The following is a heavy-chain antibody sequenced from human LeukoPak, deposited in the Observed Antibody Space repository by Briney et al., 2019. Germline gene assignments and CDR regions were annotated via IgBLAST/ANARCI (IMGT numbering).Heavy chain of an antibody. CDR3: ARVQDGSYYDSSGYYGEFDY. CDR1: GGSISSSSYY. J-gene: IGHJ4*02. Sequence: SETLSLTCTVSGGSISSSSYYWGWIRQPPGKGLEWIGSIYYSGSTYYNPSLKSRVTISVDTSKNQFSLKLSSVTAADTAVYYCARVQDGSYYDSSGYYGEFDYWGQGTLVTVSS. V-gene: IGHV4-39*01. D-gene: IGHD3-22*01. CDR2: IYYSGST.